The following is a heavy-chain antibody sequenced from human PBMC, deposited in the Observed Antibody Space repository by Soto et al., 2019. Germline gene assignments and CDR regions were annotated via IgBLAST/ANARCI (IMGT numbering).Heavy chain of an antibody. V-gene: IGHV3-74*01. CDR2: TNTDGSST. D-gene: IGHD2-2*01. J-gene: IGHJ4*02. Sequence: EVQLVESGGGLVQPGRSLRLSCAASGFTFSTYWMHWVRQAPGKGLVWVSRTNTDGSSTTYADSVEGRFTISRDNAKNTLYVQMNRLRAEDTAVYYCARGTRVLPAESDFDYWCQGTLVTVS. CDR1: GFTFSTYW. CDR3: ARGTRVLPAESDFDY.